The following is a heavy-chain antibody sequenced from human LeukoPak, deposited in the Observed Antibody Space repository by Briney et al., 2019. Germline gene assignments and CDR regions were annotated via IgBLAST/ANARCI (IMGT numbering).Heavy chain of an antibody. CDR1: GYTFTGYY. CDR3: ATSARSYLWYYYYYMDV. V-gene: IGHV1-2*02. Sequence: ASVKVSCKASGYTFTGYYMHWVRQAPGQGLEWMGWINPNSGGTNYAQKFQGRVTMTRDTSISTAYMELSRLRSDDTAVYYCATSARSYLWYYYYYMDVWGKGTTVTISS. J-gene: IGHJ6*03. D-gene: IGHD1-26*01. CDR2: INPNSGGT.